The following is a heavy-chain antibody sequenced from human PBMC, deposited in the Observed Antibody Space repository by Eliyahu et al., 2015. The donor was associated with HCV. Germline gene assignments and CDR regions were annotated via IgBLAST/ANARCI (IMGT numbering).Heavy chain of an antibody. D-gene: IGHD6-19*01. CDR2: IHYSGST. CDR3: ASGGGGIAVTGTGGWFDP. V-gene: IGHV4-59*01. Sequence: QVQLQESGPGLVKPSETLSLTCTVSGGSIXXYYWSWIRQPPGKGLEWIGYIHYSGSTNYNPPLKSRVTISIDTSKNLFSLNLTSVTAADTAMYFCASGGGGIAVTGTGGWFDPWGQGTLVTVSS. CDR1: GGSIXXYY. J-gene: IGHJ5*02.